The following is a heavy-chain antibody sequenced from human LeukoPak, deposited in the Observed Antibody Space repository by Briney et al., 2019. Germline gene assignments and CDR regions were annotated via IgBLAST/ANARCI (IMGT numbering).Heavy chain of an antibody. D-gene: IGHD1-26*01. CDR2: INHSGST. Sequence: PSETLSLTCAVYGGSFSGYYWSWIRQPPGKGLEWIGEINHSGSTNYNPSLKSRVTISVDTSKNQFSLKLSSVTAADTAVYYCASRIVGATTRYWGQGTLVTVSS. V-gene: IGHV4-34*01. CDR3: ASRIVGATTRY. J-gene: IGHJ4*02. CDR1: GGSFSGYY.